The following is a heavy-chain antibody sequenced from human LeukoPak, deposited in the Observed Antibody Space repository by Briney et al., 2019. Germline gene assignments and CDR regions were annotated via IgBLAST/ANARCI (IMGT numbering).Heavy chain of an antibody. Sequence: SVKVSCKASGGNFISYAVSWVRQAPGQGLEWMGGIIPMFGTPNYAQKFQGRVTITTDESTTTAYMELSSLSSEDTAVYYCATYTLSQFWSGYYHFDYWGQGTLVSVSS. V-gene: IGHV1-69*05. CDR2: IIPMFGTP. J-gene: IGHJ4*02. CDR3: ATYTLSQFWSGYYHFDY. D-gene: IGHD3-3*01. CDR1: GGNFISYA.